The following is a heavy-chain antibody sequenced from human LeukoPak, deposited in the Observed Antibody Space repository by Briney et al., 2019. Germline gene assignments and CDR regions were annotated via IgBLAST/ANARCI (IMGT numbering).Heavy chain of an antibody. V-gene: IGHV4-38-2*02. Sequence: SETLSLTCTVFGYSISSGYCWGWLRQPPGKGLEWIGEINYSGSTNYNPSLKSRVTISIDTSKTQFSLTVSSVTAADTAVYYCVRRSTPFDLWGRGNLVTVSS. D-gene: IGHD5/OR15-5a*01. J-gene: IGHJ2*01. CDR3: VRRSTPFDL. CDR2: INYSGST. CDR1: GYSISSGYC.